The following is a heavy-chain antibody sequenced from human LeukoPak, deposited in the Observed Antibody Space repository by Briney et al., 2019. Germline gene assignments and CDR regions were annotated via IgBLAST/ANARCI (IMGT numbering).Heavy chain of an antibody. V-gene: IGHV4-59*01. D-gene: IGHD5-18*01. CDR3: ARRCRDTAMAYSDY. CDR2: IYYSGST. Sequence: SETLSLTCTVSGGSISSYYWSWIRQPPGKGLEWIGYIYYSGSTNYNPSLKSRVTISVDTSKNQFSLKLSSVTAADTAVYYCARRCRDTAMAYSDYWGQGTLVTVSS. J-gene: IGHJ4*02. CDR1: GGSISSYY.